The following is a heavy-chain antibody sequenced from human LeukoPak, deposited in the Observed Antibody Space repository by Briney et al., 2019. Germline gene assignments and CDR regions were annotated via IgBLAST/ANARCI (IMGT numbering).Heavy chain of an antibody. CDR3: ARVRRGLDYFDY. D-gene: IGHD4-17*01. V-gene: IGHV1-46*01. CDR2: INPSGGST. J-gene: IGHJ4*02. CDR1: GYTFTSYY. Sequence: ASVKVSCKASGYTFTSYYMHWVRQAPGQGLEWMGIINPSGGSTSYAQKFQGRVTMTWDTSTSTVYMELSSLRSEDTAVYYCARVRRGLDYFDYWGQGTLVTVSS.